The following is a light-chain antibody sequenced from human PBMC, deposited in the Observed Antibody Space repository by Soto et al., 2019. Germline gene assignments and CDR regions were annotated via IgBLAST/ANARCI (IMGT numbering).Light chain of an antibody. CDR2: EGS. CDR3: CSYAGSSTGV. V-gene: IGLV2-23*01. CDR1: SSDVGSYNL. Sequence: QSALTQPASVSGSPGQSITISCTGTSSDVGSYNLVSWYQQQPGKAPKLMIYEGSKRPSGVSNRFSGSKSGITASLTISGLQAEDEGDYYCCSYAGSSTGVFGGGTKLTVL. J-gene: IGLJ3*02.